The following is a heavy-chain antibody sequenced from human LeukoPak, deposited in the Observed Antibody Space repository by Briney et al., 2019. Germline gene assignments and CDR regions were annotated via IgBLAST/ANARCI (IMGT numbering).Heavy chain of an antibody. V-gene: IGHV3-21*01. J-gene: IGHJ4*02. CDR1: GFNFSSYS. CDR3: ARESSGYFY. D-gene: IGHD3-22*01. CDR2: ISSSSSFR. Sequence: PGRSLRLSCAASGFNFSSYSMNWVRQAPGKGLEWVSSISSSSSFRYYADSVKGRFTISRDNAKNSLYLQMNSLRAEDTAVYYCARESSGYFYWGQGTPVTVSS.